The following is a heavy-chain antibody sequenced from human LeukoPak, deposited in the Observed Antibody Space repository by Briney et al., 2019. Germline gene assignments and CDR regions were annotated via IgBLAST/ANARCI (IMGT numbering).Heavy chain of an antibody. V-gene: IGHV3-74*01. Sequence: GGSLRLSCAASGFDFSSNWMHWVRHAPGQGLVWVSRIKGDGISTNYADSVRGRFTISRDNSKNTLYLQMNNLRAEDTAVYYCAKCRVGAANFDYWGQGTLVTVSS. D-gene: IGHD1-26*01. J-gene: IGHJ4*02. CDR1: GFDFSSNW. CDR2: IKGDGIST. CDR3: AKCRVGAANFDY.